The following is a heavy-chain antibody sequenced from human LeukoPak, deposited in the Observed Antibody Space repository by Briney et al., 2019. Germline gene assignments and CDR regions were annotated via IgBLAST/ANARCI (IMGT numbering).Heavy chain of an antibody. D-gene: IGHD2-8*01. J-gene: IGHJ4*02. Sequence: GGSLRLSCAASGFTFSSYAMSWVRQAPGKGLGWVSGISGRGGSTYYADSVKGRFTISRDNSKNSLYLQMNSLRAEDTAVYYCARALIGYYFDYWGQGTLVTVSS. V-gene: IGHV3-23*01. CDR2: ISGRGGST. CDR3: ARALIGYYFDY. CDR1: GFTFSSYA.